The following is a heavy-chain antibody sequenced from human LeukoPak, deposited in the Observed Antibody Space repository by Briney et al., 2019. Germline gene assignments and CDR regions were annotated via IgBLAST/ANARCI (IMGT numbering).Heavy chain of an antibody. V-gene: IGHV3-30*18. CDR1: GFTFSRYG. CDR3: ANRGTGYSYGVRDY. J-gene: IGHJ4*02. Sequence: GGSLRLSCAASGFTFSRYGMHWVRQAPGKGLEGVAVISYDGSNKYYADSVKRRFTISRDNSQNTLYLHMTSLSAEDTAVYYCANRGTGYSYGVRDYWGQGTLLTAPS. CDR2: ISYDGSNK. D-gene: IGHD5-18*01.